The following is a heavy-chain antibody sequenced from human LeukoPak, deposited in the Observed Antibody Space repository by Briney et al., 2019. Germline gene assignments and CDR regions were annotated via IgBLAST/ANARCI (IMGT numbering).Heavy chain of an antibody. D-gene: IGHD3-22*01. J-gene: IGHJ1*01. CDR2: IIPIFGTA. CDR1: GGTFSSYA. V-gene: IGHV1-69*13. Sequence: ASVKVSCKASGGTFSSYAISWVRQAPGQGLEWMGGIIPIFGTANYAQKFQGRVTITADESTSTAYMELSSLRSEDTAVYYCASRRSYYYDSSGYMEHRGQGTLVTVSS. CDR3: ASRRSYYYDSSGYMEH.